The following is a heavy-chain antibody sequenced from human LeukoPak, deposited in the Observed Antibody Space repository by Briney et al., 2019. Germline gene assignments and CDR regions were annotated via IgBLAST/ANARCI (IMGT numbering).Heavy chain of an antibody. V-gene: IGHV4-34*01. Sequence: GEINHSGSTNYNPSLKSRVTISVDTSKNQFSLKLSSVTAADTAVYYCARGYCSSTSCYVDYWGQGTMVTVSS. D-gene: IGHD2-2*01. J-gene: IGHJ4*02. CDR3: ARGYCSSTSCYVDY. CDR2: INHSGST.